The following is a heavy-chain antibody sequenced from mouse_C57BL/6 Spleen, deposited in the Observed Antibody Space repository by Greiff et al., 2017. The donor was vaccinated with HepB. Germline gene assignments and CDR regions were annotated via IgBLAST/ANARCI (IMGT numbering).Heavy chain of an antibody. V-gene: IGHV5-12*01. J-gene: IGHJ4*01. D-gene: IGHD1-2*01. Sequence: EVNLVESGGGLVQPGGSLKLSCAASGFTFSDYYMYWVRQTPEKRLEWVAYISNGGGRTYYPDTVKGRFTISRDNAKNTLYLQMSRLKSEDTAMYYCARHGLRLSYAMDYWGQGTSVTVAS. CDR3: ARHGLRLSYAMDY. CDR1: GFTFSDYY. CDR2: ISNGGGRT.